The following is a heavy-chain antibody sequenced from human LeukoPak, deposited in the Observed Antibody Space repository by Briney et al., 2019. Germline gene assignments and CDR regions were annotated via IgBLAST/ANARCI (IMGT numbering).Heavy chain of an antibody. V-gene: IGHV4-59*01. D-gene: IGHD1-26*01. J-gene: IGHJ4*02. CDR3: ARDRSFSFDY. Sequence: SETLSLTCTVSGGSISSYYWSWIRQPPGKGLERIGYIYYSGSTNYSPSLKSRVTISVDTSKNQFSLKLSSVTAADTAVYYCARDRSFSFDYWGQGTLVTVSS. CDR1: GGSISSYY. CDR2: IYYSGST.